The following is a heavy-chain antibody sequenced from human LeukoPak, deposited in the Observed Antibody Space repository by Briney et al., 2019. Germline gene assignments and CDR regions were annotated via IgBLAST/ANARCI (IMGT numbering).Heavy chain of an antibody. Sequence: GASVKVSCKASGGTFSSYAISWVRQAPGQGLEWMGGIIPIFGTANYAQKSQGRVTITADKSTSTAYMELSSLRSEDTAVYYCAVQNGYSYGYIDHPYAFDIWGQGTMVTVSS. CDR3: AVQNGYSYGYIDHPYAFDI. J-gene: IGHJ3*02. CDR2: IIPIFGTA. V-gene: IGHV1-69*06. CDR1: GGTFSSYA. D-gene: IGHD5-18*01.